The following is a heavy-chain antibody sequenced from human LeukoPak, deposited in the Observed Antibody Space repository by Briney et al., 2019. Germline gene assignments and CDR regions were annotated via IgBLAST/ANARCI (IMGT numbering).Heavy chain of an antibody. V-gene: IGHV4-59*01. D-gene: IGHD2-2*01. Sequence: PSETRSLTCTVSGGSISSYYWNWIRQPPGKGLEWIGCIYYSGSTNYNPSLKSRVTISVDTSKSQFSLKLSSVTAADTAVYYCARNRLPAATGAFDIWGQGTMITVSS. CDR3: ARNRLPAATGAFDI. J-gene: IGHJ3*02. CDR1: GGSISSYY. CDR2: IYYSGST.